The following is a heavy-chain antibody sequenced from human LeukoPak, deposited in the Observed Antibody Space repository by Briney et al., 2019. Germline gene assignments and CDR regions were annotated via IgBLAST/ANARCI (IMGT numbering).Heavy chain of an antibody. CDR1: GFTFSSYA. D-gene: IGHD2-21*02. CDR2: ISGSGGST. CDR3: ANTALAYCGGDCPDLDY. Sequence: GGSLRLSCAASGFTFSSYAMSWVRQAPGKGLEWVSAISGSGGSTYYADSVKGRFTISRDNSKNTLYLQMNSLRAEDTAVYYCANTALAYCGGDCPDLDYWGQGTLVTVSS. J-gene: IGHJ4*02. V-gene: IGHV3-23*01.